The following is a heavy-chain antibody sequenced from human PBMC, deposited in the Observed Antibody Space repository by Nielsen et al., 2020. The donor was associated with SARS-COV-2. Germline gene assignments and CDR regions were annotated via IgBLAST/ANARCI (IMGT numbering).Heavy chain of an antibody. CDR3: AKDIEQWLLVDGYRRFDP. V-gene: IGHV3-9*01. D-gene: IGHD6-19*01. CDR2: ISWNGGSI. Sequence: GGSLRLSCAAFGFTFDDYAMHWVRQAPGKGLEWVSGISWNGGSIGYADSVKGRFNISRDNAKNSLYLQMNSLRAEDTALYYCAKDIEQWLLVDGYRRFDPWGQGTLVTVSS. J-gene: IGHJ5*02. CDR1: GFTFDDYA.